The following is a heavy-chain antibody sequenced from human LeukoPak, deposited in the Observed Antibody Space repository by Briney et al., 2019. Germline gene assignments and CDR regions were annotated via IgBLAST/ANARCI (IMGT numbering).Heavy chain of an antibody. J-gene: IGHJ6*03. CDR2: IYYSGST. V-gene: IGHV4-39*07. D-gene: IGHD4-17*01. CDR1: GGSISSSSYY. CDR3: ARVAADYGDYVLFSYYYYMDV. Sequence: SETLSLTCTVSGGSISSSSYYWGWIRQPPGKGLEWIGGIYYSGSTYYNPSLKSRVTISVDTSKNQFSLKLSSVTAADTAVYYCARVAADYGDYVLFSYYYYMDVWGKGTTVTVSS.